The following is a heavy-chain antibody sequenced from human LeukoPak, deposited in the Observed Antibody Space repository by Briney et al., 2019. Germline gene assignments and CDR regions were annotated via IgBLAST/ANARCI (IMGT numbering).Heavy chain of an antibody. CDR1: GFTFTSYR. CDR3: ARLGYYGSGSYYYFDY. Sequence: GGALILSCASSGFTFTSYRMSWVRQAPGKGLDGVSGIRCSGVSTYYADSVKGRFTISRDNSKNTLYLQMSSLRADATAVYYCARLGYYGSGSYYYFDYWGQGTLVTVSS. CDR2: IRCSGVST. J-gene: IGHJ4*02. D-gene: IGHD3-10*01. V-gene: IGHV3-23*01.